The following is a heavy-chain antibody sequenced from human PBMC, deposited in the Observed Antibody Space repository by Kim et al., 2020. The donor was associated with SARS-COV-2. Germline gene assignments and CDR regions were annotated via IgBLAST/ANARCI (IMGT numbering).Heavy chain of an antibody. CDR1: GFTVSSNY. J-gene: IGHJ4*02. CDR2: IYSGGGT. D-gene: IGHD3-10*01. CDR3: ARAGGSGNYYFDY. Sequence: GGSLRLSCAASGFTVSSNYMSWVRQAPGKGLEWVSLIYSGGGTYYADSVKGRITISRDNSKNTLYLQMNSLRVEDTAVDYCARAGGSGNYYFDYWGQGTLVTVSS. V-gene: IGHV3-53*01.